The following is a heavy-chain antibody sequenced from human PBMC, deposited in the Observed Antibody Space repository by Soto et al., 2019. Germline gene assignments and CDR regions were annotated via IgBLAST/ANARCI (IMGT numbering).Heavy chain of an antibody. D-gene: IGHD2-15*01. CDR2: ISYSGSA. CDR1: GGSISSGNYY. Sequence: QVQLQESGPGLVKPSQTLSLTCTVSGGSISSGNYYWSWIRQPPGKGLEWIGFISYSGSAYYNPSLKSRVTISVDTSKNQFSLNLRFVTAADTAVYYCATMGTPATGLYYFDYWGQGTLVTVSS. CDR3: ATMGTPATGLYYFDY. J-gene: IGHJ4*02. V-gene: IGHV4-30-4*01.